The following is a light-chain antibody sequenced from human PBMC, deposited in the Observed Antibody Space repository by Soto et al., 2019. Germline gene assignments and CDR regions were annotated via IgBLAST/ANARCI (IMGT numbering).Light chain of an antibody. CDR2: DDS. V-gene: IGLV3-21*02. J-gene: IGLJ1*01. CDR1: KMQSKS. CDR3: QVWDSGSDLYV. Sequence: SYELTQPPSVSVTPGQTATITCGGAKMQSKSVYWYQQKLGQAPVLVIYDDSGRASGIPERFSGSNSGDTAALTVSRVEAGDEADYYCQVWDSGSDLYVFGAGTKVTVL.